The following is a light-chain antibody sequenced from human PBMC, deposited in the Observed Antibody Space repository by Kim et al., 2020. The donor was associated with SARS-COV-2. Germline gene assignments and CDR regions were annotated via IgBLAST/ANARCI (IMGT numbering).Light chain of an antibody. CDR2: DVT. J-gene: IGLJ3*02. CDR3: CSYAGSHTWV. V-gene: IGLV2-11*03. CDR1: CSDGGGYNH. Sequence: GQSLTISCSGSCSDGGGYNHVSWYQQHPGKAPKLMIYDVTKRPSGVPDRFSGSKSDNTASLTISGLQAEDEADYYCCSYAGSHTWVFGGGTQLTVL.